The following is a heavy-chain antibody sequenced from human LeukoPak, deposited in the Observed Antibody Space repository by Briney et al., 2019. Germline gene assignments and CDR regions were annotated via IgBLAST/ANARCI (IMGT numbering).Heavy chain of an antibody. J-gene: IGHJ6*02. CDR2: ISAYSGDT. CDR1: GYTFIRYG. CDR3: ARRNSFNYYGMDV. Sequence: VSVKVSCKASGYTFIRYGLSWVRQVPGQGLEWMAWISAYSGDTNFAQQFQGRVTVTTDTSTSTAYMELRSLTSDDTAVYYCARRNSFNYYGMDVWGQGTTVTVPS. V-gene: IGHV1-18*01. D-gene: IGHD2/OR15-2a*01.